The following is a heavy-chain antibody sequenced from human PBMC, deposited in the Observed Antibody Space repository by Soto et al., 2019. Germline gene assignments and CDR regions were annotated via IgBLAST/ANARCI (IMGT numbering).Heavy chain of an antibody. V-gene: IGHV5-51*01. CDR1: GYTFSNYW. CDR2: IFPGDSDT. Sequence: GESLKISCKGSGYTFSNYWIGWVRQMPGKGLEWMGFIFPGDSDTRYSPSFEGHVTLSTDNSISTAYLHWSSLKASDTAIYYCARHSGSDREGFDSWGQGTLVTVSS. D-gene: IGHD1-26*01. CDR3: ARHSGSDREGFDS. J-gene: IGHJ4*02.